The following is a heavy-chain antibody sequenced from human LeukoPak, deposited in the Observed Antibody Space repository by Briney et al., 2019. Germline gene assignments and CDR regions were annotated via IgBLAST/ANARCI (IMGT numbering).Heavy chain of an antibody. V-gene: IGHV3-23*01. D-gene: IGHD5-12*01. CDR3: ARRRRDIVAPPDY. Sequence: GGSLRLSCAASGFTFSSYAMSWVRQAPGKGLEWVSAISGSGGSTYYADSVKGRFTISRDNSKNTLYLQMNSLRAEDTAVYYCARRRRDIVAPPDYWGQGTLVTVSS. J-gene: IGHJ4*02. CDR1: GFTFSSYA. CDR2: ISGSGGST.